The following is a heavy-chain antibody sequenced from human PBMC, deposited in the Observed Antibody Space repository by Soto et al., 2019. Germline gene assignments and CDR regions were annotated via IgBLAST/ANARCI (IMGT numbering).Heavy chain of an antibody. Sequence: QVQLQESGPGLVKPSETLSLTCTVSGGSITSYYWSWIRQPPGKGLEWIGYIYYIGTTNYNPSLKSRXXIXAXXSKNQFSLKLTSVTAADTAVFYCVRLSAGGNWFDPWGQGTLVTVSS. CDR1: GGSITSYY. CDR2: IYYIGTT. J-gene: IGHJ5*02. D-gene: IGHD3-10*01. CDR3: VRLSAGGNWFDP. V-gene: IGHV4-59*08.